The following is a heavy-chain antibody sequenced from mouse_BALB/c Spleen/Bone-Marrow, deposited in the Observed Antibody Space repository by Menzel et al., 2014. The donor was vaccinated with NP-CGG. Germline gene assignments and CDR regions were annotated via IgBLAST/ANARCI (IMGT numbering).Heavy chain of an antibody. V-gene: IGHV4-1*02. D-gene: IGHD1-1*01. CDR3: ARLNYYGNLFV. CDR1: GFYFSSYW. J-gene: IGHJ1*01. CDR2: INPDSSTI. Sequence: EVMLVESGGGLVHPGGSLKLSCAASGFYFSSYWMSWVRQAPGKGLEWIGEINPDSSTINYTPSLKDKFIISRDNAKNTLYLQMSKVRSEDTALYYCARLNYYGNLFVWGAGTTVTVSS.